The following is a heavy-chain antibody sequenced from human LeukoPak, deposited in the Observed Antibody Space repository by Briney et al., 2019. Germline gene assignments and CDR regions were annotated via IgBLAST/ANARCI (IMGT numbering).Heavy chain of an antibody. CDR3: ARAIVGGQQNNIRLDP. CDR2: IYYSGST. CDR1: GGSISSYY. V-gene: IGHV4-59*08. J-gene: IGHJ5*02. D-gene: IGHD2-15*01. Sequence: SETLSLTCTVSGGSISSYYWSWIRQPPGKGLEWIGYIYYSGSTNYNPSLKSRVTISVDTSKNQFSLKLSSVTAADTAVYYCARAIVGGQQNNIRLDPWGQGTLVTVSS.